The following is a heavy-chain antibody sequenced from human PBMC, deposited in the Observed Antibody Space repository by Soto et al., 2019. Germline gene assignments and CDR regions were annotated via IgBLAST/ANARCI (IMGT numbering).Heavy chain of an antibody. CDR1: GFTFSSYG. CDR2: ISYDGSYK. J-gene: IGHJ4*02. CDR3: AEGSVVGATRRCPNDY. D-gene: IGHD1-26*01. Sequence: GGSLRLSCAASGFTFSSYGMHWVRQAPGKGLEWVAVISYDGSYKYYADSVKGRFTISRDNSKNTLYLQMNSLRAEDTAVYYCAEGSVVGATRRCPNDYWGQGTLVTVSS. V-gene: IGHV3-30*18.